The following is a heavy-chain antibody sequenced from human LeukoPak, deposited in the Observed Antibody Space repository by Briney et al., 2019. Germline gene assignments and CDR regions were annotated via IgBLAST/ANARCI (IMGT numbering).Heavy chain of an antibody. J-gene: IGHJ4*02. CDR2: INHSGST. CDR3: ARGLVDTISKPFDY. CDR1: GGSFSGYY. V-gene: IGHV4-34*01. Sequence: PSETLSLTCAVYGGSFSGYYWSWIRQPPGKGLEWIGEINHSGSTNYNPSLKSRVTISVDTSKNQFSLKLSSVTAADTAVYYCARGLVDTISKPFDYWGQGTLVTVSS. D-gene: IGHD5-12*01.